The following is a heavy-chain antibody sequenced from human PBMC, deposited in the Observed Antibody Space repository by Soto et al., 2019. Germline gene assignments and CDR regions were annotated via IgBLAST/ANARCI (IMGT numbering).Heavy chain of an antibody. Sequence: EVQLVQSGAEVKKPGESLRISCKGSGYSFTSYWISWVRQMPGKGLEWMGRIDPSDSYTNYSPSFQGHVTISADKAITPAYLQWSSLKASDTAMYYCARLVDAALVNGNYFDYWGQGTLVTVSS. CDR1: GYSFTSYW. CDR2: IDPSDSYT. D-gene: IGHD5-18*01. V-gene: IGHV5-10-1*01. CDR3: ARLVDAALVNGNYFDY. J-gene: IGHJ4*02.